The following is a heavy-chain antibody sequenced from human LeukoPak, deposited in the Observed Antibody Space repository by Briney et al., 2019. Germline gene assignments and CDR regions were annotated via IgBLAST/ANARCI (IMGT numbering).Heavy chain of an antibody. CDR2: ISGSGGST. Sequence: GGSLRLSCAASGFTFSSYAMSWVRQAPGKGLEWVSAISGSGGSTYYADSVKGRFTISRDNSKNTLYLQMNSLRAEDTAVYYCAKDQALRYFDWLLFSAFDYWGQGTLVTVSS. CDR3: AKDQALRYFDWLLFSAFDY. CDR1: GFTFSSYA. V-gene: IGHV3-23*01. J-gene: IGHJ4*02. D-gene: IGHD3-9*01.